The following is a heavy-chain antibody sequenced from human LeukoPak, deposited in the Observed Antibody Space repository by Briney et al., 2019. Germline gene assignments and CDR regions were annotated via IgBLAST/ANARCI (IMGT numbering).Heavy chain of an antibody. V-gene: IGHV4-59*12. D-gene: IGHD3-10*01. CDR1: GGSISNYY. Sequence: ASETLSLTCTVSGGSISNYYWSWIRQPPGKGLEWIGYIYYSGSTYYNPSLKSRVTISVDTSKNQFSLKLSSVTAADTAVYYCARAPAVIAPNWFDPSGQGTLVTVSS. CDR2: IYYSGST. J-gene: IGHJ5*02. CDR3: ARAPAVIAPNWFDP.